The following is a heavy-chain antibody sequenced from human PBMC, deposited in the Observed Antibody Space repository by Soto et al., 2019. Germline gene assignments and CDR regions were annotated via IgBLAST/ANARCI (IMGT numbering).Heavy chain of an antibody. CDR2: IIGTDTT. CDR1: GFTFKNCG. J-gene: IGHJ4*02. V-gene: IGHV3-23*01. Sequence: GGSLRLSCTASGFTFKNCGMIWVRQAPGKGLEWVAAIIGTDTTNYADSVKGRFTISRDNSKDTLYLQMNSLRAEDTAVYYCAKDTYKITMIVGRDLHWGQGTLDTVSS. CDR3: AKDTYKITMIVGRDLH. D-gene: IGHD3-22*01.